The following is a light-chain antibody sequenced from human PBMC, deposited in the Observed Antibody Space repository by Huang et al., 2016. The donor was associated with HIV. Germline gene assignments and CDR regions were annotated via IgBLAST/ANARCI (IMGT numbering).Light chain of an antibody. V-gene: IGKV3-15*01. CDR3: QQYNNWPPWYT. CDR2: GAS. Sequence: EIVMTQSPATLSVSPGERATLSCRASQSVSSNLAWYQQNHGQAPRLLIYGASTRATGIPVRFSGSGSGTEFTLTISSLQSEDFAVYYCQQYNNWPPWYTFGQGTKLEIK. CDR1: QSVSSN. J-gene: IGKJ2*01.